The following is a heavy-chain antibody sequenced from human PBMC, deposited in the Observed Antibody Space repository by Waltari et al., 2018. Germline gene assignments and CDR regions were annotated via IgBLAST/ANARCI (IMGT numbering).Heavy chain of an antibody. CDR1: GYSFIDYY. J-gene: IGHJ3*02. V-gene: IGHV1-2*02. CDR2: IDPNSGST. CDR3: ARDGSLDI. Sequence: QAQLVQSGAEVKKPGASVKVSCKASGYSFIDYYMHWLRKAPGQGLEWMGWIDPNSGSTKYTQRFQGRVSMTRDTSISTVYMELGRLRSDDTAVFYCARDGSLDIWGQGTTVIVSS.